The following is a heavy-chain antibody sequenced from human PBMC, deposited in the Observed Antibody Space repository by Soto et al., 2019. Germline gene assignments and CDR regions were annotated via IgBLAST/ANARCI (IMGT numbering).Heavy chain of an antibody. CDR1: GGSISSGGYY. CDR2: IYYRGST. D-gene: IGHD1-1*01. Sequence: QVQLQESGPGLVKPSQTLSLTCTVSGGSISSGGYYWSWIRQHPGKGLEWIGDIYYRGSTYYNPSLKSQVTTSVDTSKNKFTLKLSSVTAEDTAVYFWARWPQLEPRFNYWGQGSLVTVSS. CDR3: ARWPQLEPRFNY. J-gene: IGHJ4*02. V-gene: IGHV4-31*01.